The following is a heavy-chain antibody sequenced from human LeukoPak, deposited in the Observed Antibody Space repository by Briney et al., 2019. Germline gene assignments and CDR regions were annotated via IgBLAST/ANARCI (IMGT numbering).Heavy chain of an antibody. J-gene: IGHJ4*02. V-gene: IGHV3-20*04. CDR3: ATGGITIFGVVTYPND. Sequence: GGSLRLSCSASGFTLSSYWMHWVRQAPGKGLVWVSVINWNGGSTGYADSVKGRFTISRDNAKNSLYLQMNSLRAEDTALYYCATGGITIFGVVTYPNDWGQGTLVTVSS. D-gene: IGHD3-3*01. CDR1: GFTLSSYW. CDR2: INWNGGST.